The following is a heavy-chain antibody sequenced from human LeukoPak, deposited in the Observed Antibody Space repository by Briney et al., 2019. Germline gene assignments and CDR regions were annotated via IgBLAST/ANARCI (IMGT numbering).Heavy chain of an antibody. CDR3: AKGRSSSSTGVDY. V-gene: IGHV3-23*01. CDR2: ISVSGGAT. CDR1: GFTFSSYG. Sequence: PGGSLRLSCVASGFTFSSYGMSWVRQAPRKGLEWVSTISVSGGATYYADSVKGRFTISRDNSKNTLYLQMNSLGAEETAVYYCAKGRSSSSTGVDYWGQGTLVTVSS. D-gene: IGHD2-2*01. J-gene: IGHJ4*02.